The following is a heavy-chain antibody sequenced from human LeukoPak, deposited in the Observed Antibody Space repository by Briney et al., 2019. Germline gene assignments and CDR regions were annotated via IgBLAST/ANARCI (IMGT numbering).Heavy chain of an antibody. CDR3: ARELPAPELGPFDI. CDR2: TYYRSKWYN. CDR1: GDSVSSNSAA. Sequence: SQTLSLTCALSGDSVSSNSAAWNWIRQSPSRGLEWLGRTYYRSKWYNDYAVSVKSRITINPDTSKNQFSLQLNSVTPEDTAVYYCARELPAPELGPFDIWGQGSMVTVSS. D-gene: IGHD1-14*01. V-gene: IGHV6-1*01. J-gene: IGHJ3*02.